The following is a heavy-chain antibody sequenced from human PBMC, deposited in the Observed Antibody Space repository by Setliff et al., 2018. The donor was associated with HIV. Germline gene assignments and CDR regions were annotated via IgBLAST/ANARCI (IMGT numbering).Heavy chain of an antibody. J-gene: IGHJ4*02. V-gene: IGHV3-15*01. CDR1: EFTFTNAW. Sequence: GSLRLSCVTSEFTFTNAWMSWVRQAPGKGLEWVARIKSEIDGGSTAYPAPVKGRFSVSRDDSKRTLYLMMNRLKIEDTAVYYCTTDNYINSEFAYWGQGTLVTVSS. D-gene: IGHD1-7*01. CDR3: TTDNYINSEFAY. CDR2: IKSEIDGGST.